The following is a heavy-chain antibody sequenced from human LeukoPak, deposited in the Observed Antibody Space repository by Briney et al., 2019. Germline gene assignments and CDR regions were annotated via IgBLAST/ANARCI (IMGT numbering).Heavy chain of an antibody. CDR3: AKKSGAAFYNWFDP. V-gene: IGHV3-30*02. Sequence: GGSLRLSCAASGFTFSSFGMHWVRQAPGKGLEWVAYIRYDGSNKKYADSLEGRFTISRDNSKNALYLQIDSLRPEDTAVYYCAKKSGAAFYNWFDPWSQGTLVTVSS. J-gene: IGHJ5*02. D-gene: IGHD1-26*01. CDR2: IRYDGSNK. CDR1: GFTFSSFG.